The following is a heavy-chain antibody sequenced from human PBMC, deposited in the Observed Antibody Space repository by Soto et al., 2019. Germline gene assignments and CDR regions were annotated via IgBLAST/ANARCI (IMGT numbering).Heavy chain of an antibody. CDR1: GGSISSYY. CDR3: ARLTSYYYYMDV. J-gene: IGHJ6*03. V-gene: IGHV4-59*08. Sequence: QVQLQESGPGLVKPSETLSLTCTVSGGSISSYYWSWIRQPPGKGLEWIGYIYYSGSTNYNPSLKSRVTISVDTSKNQSSLKLSSVTAADTAVYYCARLTSYYYYMDVWGKGTTVTVSS. CDR2: IYYSGST.